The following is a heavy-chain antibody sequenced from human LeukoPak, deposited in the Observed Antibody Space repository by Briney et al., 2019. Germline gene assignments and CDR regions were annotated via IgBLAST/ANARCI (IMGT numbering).Heavy chain of an antibody. CDR2: VSHRGST. CDR3: ARVYGDYGDGNQPHYFDY. CDR1: GYSISNGYY. J-gene: IGHJ4*02. V-gene: IGHV4-38-2*02. D-gene: IGHD4-17*01. Sequence: SETLSLTCTVSGYSISNGYYWGWIRQSPGKGLEWVGSVSHRGSTYYNPSLRSRVTISVDTSKNQFSLKLSSVTAADTAVYYCARVYGDYGDGNQPHYFDYWGQGTLVTVSS.